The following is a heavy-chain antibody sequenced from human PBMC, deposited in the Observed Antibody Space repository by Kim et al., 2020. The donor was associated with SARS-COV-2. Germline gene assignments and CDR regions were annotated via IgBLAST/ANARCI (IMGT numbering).Heavy chain of an antibody. J-gene: IGHJ6*02. CDR2: ISNDGSNK. Sequence: GGSLRLSCAASGFTFSSYAMHWVRQAPGKGLEWVAVISNDGSNKYYADSVKGRFTISRDNSKNTLYLQMNSLRAEDTAVYYCARDRWVRGTYYYGMVVWGQGATVSVCS. CDR1: GFTFSSYA. CDR3: ARDRWVRGTYYYGMVV. D-gene: IGHD3-10*01. V-gene: IGHV3-30-3*01.